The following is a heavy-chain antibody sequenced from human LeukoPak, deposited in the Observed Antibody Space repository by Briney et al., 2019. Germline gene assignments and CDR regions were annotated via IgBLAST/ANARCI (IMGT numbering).Heavy chain of an antibody. CDR3: ARAPPLTTFGVVIMSYFDY. CDR1: GFTFSSYS. CDR2: ISSSSSYI. Sequence: GGSLRLSCAASGFTFSSYSMNWVRQAPGKGLEWVSSISSSSSYIYYADSVKGRFTISRDNAKNSLYLQMNSLRAEDTAVYYCARAPPLTTFGVVIMSYFDYWGQGTLVTVSS. D-gene: IGHD3-3*01. V-gene: IGHV3-21*01. J-gene: IGHJ4*02.